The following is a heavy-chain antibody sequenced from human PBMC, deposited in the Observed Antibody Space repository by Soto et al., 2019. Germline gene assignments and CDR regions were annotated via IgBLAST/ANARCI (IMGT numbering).Heavy chain of an antibody. D-gene: IGHD3-10*01. CDR3: ARASTYGSPWYYGMDV. V-gene: IGHV1-69*13. CDR2: IIPIFGTA. CDR1: GGTFSSYA. J-gene: IGHJ6*02. Sequence: GASVKVSCKASGGTFSSYAISWVRQAPGQGLEWMGGIIPIFGTANYAQKFQGRVTITADESTSTAYMELSSLRSEDTAVYYCARASTYGSPWYYGMDVWGQGTTVTVSS.